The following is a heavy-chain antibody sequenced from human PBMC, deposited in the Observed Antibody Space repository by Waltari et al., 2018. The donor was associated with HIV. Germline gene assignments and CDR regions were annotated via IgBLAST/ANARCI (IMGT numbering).Heavy chain of an antibody. CDR3: ARGGLAISPAGTRLYTGMDV. J-gene: IGHJ6*02. D-gene: IGHD6-13*01. CDR2: IYYDGNNK. Sequence: QVHLVESGGGVVQPGGSLKLSCAAAGFTFSNYLTHWVRQAPGKGLEWVTFIYYDGNNKNYADSVKGRFTISRDNSKKTLYLQMNSLRHEDTAVYYCARGGLAISPAGTRLYTGMDVWGQGTTVTVSS. CDR1: GFTFSNYL. V-gene: IGHV3-30*02.